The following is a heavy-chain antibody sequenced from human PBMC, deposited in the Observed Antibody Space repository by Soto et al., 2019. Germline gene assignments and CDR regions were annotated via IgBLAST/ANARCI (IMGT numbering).Heavy chain of an antibody. V-gene: IGHV3-33*01. D-gene: IGHD3-9*01. CDR2: IWYDGSNK. Sequence: QVQLVESGGGVGQPGRSLRLSCAASGFTFNSYGMNWVRQAPGKGLEWVALIWYDGSNKYYADSVKGRFNISRDNSKNTLDLQLNSLRAEATAGYYCARGDYNFEAYFDSWGHGTLVTVSS. J-gene: IGHJ4*01. CDR3: ARGDYNFEAYFDS. CDR1: GFTFNSYG.